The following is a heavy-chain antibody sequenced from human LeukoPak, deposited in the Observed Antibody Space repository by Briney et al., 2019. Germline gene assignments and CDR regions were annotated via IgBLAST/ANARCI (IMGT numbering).Heavy chain of an antibody. J-gene: IGHJ4*02. Sequence: QSGGSLRLSCAASGFTFSSYGMHWVRQAPGKGLEWVAVISYDGSNKYYADSVKARFTISRDNSKNTLYLQMNSLRAEDTAVYYCAKAALAHDYGDLLDYWGQGTLVTVSS. V-gene: IGHV3-30*18. D-gene: IGHD4-17*01. CDR3: AKAALAHDYGDLLDY. CDR2: ISYDGSNK. CDR1: GFTFSSYG.